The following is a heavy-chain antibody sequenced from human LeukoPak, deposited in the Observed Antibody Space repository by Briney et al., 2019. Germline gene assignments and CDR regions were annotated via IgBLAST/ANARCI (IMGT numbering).Heavy chain of an antibody. J-gene: IGHJ4*02. CDR2: ISGSGGST. V-gene: IGHV3-23*01. D-gene: IGHD5-12*01. Sequence: GGSLRLSCAASGFTFSSYAMSWVRQAPGKGLEWVSAISGSGGSTYYADSAKGRFTISRDNSKNTLYLQMNSLRAEDTAVYYCAKDLVATIKPQLSDYWGQGTLVTVSS. CDR1: GFTFSSYA. CDR3: AKDLVATIKPQLSDY.